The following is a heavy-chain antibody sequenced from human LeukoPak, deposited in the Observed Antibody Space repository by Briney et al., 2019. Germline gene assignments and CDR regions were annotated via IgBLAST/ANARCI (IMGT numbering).Heavy chain of an antibody. J-gene: IGHJ4*02. CDR1: RGSISTYY. CDR2: ISTSWST. D-gene: IGHD1-1*01. CDR3: ARRRTTGTTGYFDS. Sequence: SETLSLTCTISRGSISTYYWSWIRQPPGKGLEWIGYISTSWSTNYNPSLKSRVTISVDTSQNQFSLSLSSVTAADTAVYYCARRRTTGTTGYFDSWGQGTLVTVSS. V-gene: IGHV4-4*09.